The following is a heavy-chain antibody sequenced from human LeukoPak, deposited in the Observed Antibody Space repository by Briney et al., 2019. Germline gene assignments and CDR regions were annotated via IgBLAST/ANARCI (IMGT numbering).Heavy chain of an antibody. Sequence: ASVKVSCKVSGYTLTELSMHWVRQAPGKGLEWMGGFDPEDGETIYAQKFQGRVTMTEDTSTDTAYMELSSLRSEDTAVYYCAIDSGSYSRAGRDAFDIWGQGTMATVSS. D-gene: IGHD1-26*01. J-gene: IGHJ3*02. CDR1: GYTLTELS. CDR2: FDPEDGET. V-gene: IGHV1-24*01. CDR3: AIDSGSYSRAGRDAFDI.